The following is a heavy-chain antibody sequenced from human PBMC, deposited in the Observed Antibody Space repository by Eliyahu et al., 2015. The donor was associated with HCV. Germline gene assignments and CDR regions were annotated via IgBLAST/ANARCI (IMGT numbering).Heavy chain of an antibody. D-gene: IGHD2-8*01. J-gene: IGHJ3*02. CDR1: XGSISSXSYX. CDR3: ARSEEVLPTHAFDI. Sequence: QLQLQESGPGLVKPSETLSLXCTVXXGSISSXSYXWGWXRXPPGKGXEWIGGIYYSGSTYYNPXLKSRVTISVDTSKNQFSLKLSSVTAADTAVYYCARSEEVLPTHAFDIWGQGTMVTVSS. CDR2: IYYSGST. V-gene: IGHV4-39*01.